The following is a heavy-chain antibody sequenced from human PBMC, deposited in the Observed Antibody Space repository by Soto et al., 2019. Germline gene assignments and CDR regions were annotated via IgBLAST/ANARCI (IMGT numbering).Heavy chain of an antibody. D-gene: IGHD2-8*01. Sequence: SVKVSCKASGGTFSSYAISWVRQAPGQGLEWMGGIIPIFGTANYAQKFQGRVTITADESTSTAYMELSSLRSEDTAVYYWARDTYCTNGVCYSYYYGMDVWGQGTTVTVS. CDR2: IIPIFGTA. J-gene: IGHJ6*02. CDR3: ARDTYCTNGVCYSYYYGMDV. CDR1: GGTFSSYA. V-gene: IGHV1-69*13.